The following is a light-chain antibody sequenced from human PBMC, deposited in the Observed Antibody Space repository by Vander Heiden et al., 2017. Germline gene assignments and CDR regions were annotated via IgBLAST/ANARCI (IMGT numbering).Light chain of an antibody. Sequence: DIQMTQSRSSRPASVGDRVTITCRASQSISSYLNWYQQKPGKAPKLLIYAASSLQSGVPSRFSGSGCGTDFTLTISSLQPEDFAPYYCQQSDSTPSLTFGGGTKVEIK. CDR1: QSISSY. J-gene: IGKJ4*01. CDR3: QQSDSTPSLT. V-gene: IGKV1-39*01. CDR2: AAS.